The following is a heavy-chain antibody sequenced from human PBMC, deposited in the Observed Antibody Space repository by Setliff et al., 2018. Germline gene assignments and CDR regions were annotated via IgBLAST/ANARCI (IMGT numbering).Heavy chain of an antibody. CDR1: GGSVSSSSYY. Sequence: SETLSLTCTVSGGSVSSSSYYWNWIRRPAGKGLEWIGRLHTSGSTNYNPSLKSRVTISVDTSKNQFSLKVTSVTAADTAVYFCARDNTIVGATDYWGQGTLVTVSS. J-gene: IGHJ4*02. V-gene: IGHV4-61*02. CDR2: LHTSGST. CDR3: ARDNTIVGATDY. D-gene: IGHD1-26*01.